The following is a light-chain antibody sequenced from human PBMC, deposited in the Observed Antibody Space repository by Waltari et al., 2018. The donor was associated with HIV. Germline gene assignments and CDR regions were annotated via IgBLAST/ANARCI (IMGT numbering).Light chain of an antibody. CDR3: QAWTSPGSL. Sequence: SSDWSQPPSVSVSSGQTVTITCSGDNLGHKHVYWYQQRPGQSPVLVRSQNNKRPSGIPERFSGSKSGNTASLTISGTQTVDEATYYCQAWTSPGSLFGGGTILTVL. V-gene: IGLV3-1*01. J-gene: IGLJ2*01. CDR2: QNN. CDR1: NLGHKH.